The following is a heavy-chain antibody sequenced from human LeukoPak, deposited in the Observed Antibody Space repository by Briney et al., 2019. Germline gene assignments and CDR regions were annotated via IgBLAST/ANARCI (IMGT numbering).Heavy chain of an antibody. CDR2: IYPGDSDT. D-gene: IGHD3-22*01. J-gene: IGHJ4*02. CDR1: GYSFTSYW. V-gene: IGHV5-51*01. Sequence: GESLKISCKGSGYSFTSYWIGWVRQMPGKGLEWMGIIYPGDSDTRYSPSFQGQVTISADKSISTAYLQWSSLKASDTAMYYCARLSSDSSGYYHLFDYRGQGTLVTVSS. CDR3: ARLSSDSSGYYHLFDY.